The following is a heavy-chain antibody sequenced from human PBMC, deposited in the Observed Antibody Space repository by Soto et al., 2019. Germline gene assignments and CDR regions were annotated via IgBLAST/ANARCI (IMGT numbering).Heavy chain of an antibody. V-gene: IGHV4-39*01. CDR3: ARLRDYGDYYYYTMDV. J-gene: IGHJ6*03. D-gene: IGHD4-17*01. Sequence: PSETLSLTCTVSGGSISSSSYYWGWIRQPPGKGLEWIGSIYYSGSTYYNPSLKSRVTISVDTSKNQFSLKLSSVTAADTAVYYCARLRDYGDYYYYTMDVWGKGTTVTLSS. CDR1: GGSISSSSYY. CDR2: IYYSGST.